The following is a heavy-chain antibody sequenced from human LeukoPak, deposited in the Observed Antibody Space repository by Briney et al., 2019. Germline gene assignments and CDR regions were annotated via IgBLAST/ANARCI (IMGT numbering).Heavy chain of an antibody. CDR3: AKEGRSLQTY. CDR2: IKGDGTET. J-gene: IGHJ4*02. CDR1: GFMFSSNW. D-gene: IGHD5-24*01. Sequence: GGSLRLSCAASGFMFSSNWMSWVRLAPGKGLEWVANIKGDGTETYYVDSVKGRFTISRDNAKNSLYLQMNSLRVEDTAVYYCAKEGRSLQTYWGQGTLVTVSS. V-gene: IGHV3-7*03.